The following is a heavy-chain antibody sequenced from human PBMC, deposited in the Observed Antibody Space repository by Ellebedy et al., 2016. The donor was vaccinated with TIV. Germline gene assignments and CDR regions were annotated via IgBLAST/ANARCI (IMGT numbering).Heavy chain of an antibody. V-gene: IGHV3-23*01. J-gene: IGHJ4*02. CDR2: ISNSGDTT. CDR1: GFTFSCCS. D-gene: IGHD6-13*01. CDR3: AKLGGIYTWYAEY. Sequence: GESLKISCAASGFTFSCCSMSLVRQAPWKGLEWGSVISNSGDTTYADSVKGRFTISRDHSTNTLYLQMNSLRAEDTAVYYCAKLGGIYTWYAEYWGQGTLVTVSS.